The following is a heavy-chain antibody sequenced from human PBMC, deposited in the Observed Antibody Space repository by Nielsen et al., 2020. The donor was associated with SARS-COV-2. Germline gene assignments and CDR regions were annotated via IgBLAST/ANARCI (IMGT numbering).Heavy chain of an antibody. CDR3: ARETYSGYDSRTFDY. CDR2: ISYDGSNK. V-gene: IGHV3-30-3*01. CDR1: GFTFSSYA. D-gene: IGHD5-12*01. Sequence: GESLKISFSASGFTFSSYAMHWVRQAPGKGLEWVAVISYDGSNKYYADSVKGRFTISRDNSKNTLYLQMNSLRAEDTAVYYCARETYSGYDSRTFDYWGQGTLVTVSS. J-gene: IGHJ4*02.